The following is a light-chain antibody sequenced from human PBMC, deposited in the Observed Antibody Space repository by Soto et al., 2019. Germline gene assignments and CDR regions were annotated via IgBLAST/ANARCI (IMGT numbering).Light chain of an antibody. CDR3: QAWDSSTYLG. CDR1: KLGDKS. V-gene: IGLV3-1*01. J-gene: IGLJ2*01. CDR2: QDN. Sequence: SYELTQPPSVSVSPGQTASITCSGDKLGDKSACWYQQKPGQSPVLVLYQDNKRPSGIPERFSGSNSGNTDTLTISGTQAMDEADYYCQAWDSSTYLGFGGGPQLTVL.